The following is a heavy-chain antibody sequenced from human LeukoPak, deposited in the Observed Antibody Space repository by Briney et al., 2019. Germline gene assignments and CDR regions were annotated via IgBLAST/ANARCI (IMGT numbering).Heavy chain of an antibody. D-gene: IGHD2-2*01. CDR1: GFTFSSYG. J-gene: IGHJ4*02. CDR2: ISYDGSNK. Sequence: GRSLRLSWAASGFTFSSYGMHWVRQAPGKGLEWVAVISYDGSNKYYADSVKGRFTISRDNSKNTLYLKMNSLRAEDTAVYYCAKDGPFSFTSCPDYWGQGTLVTVSS. V-gene: IGHV3-30*18. CDR3: AKDGPFSFTSCPDY.